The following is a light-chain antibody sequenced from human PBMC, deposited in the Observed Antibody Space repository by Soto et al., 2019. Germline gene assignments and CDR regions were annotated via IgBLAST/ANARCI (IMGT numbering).Light chain of an antibody. Sequence: QSALTQPASVSGSPGQSITISCTGTSSDVGGYNYVSWYQHYPGKAPKLMTFDVSNRPSGVSDRFSGSKSGDTASLTISGLQAEDEADYYCSSYTGSGTDVFGTGTKVTVL. CDR1: SSDVGGYNY. J-gene: IGLJ1*01. CDR2: DVS. V-gene: IGLV2-14*03. CDR3: SSYTGSGTDV.